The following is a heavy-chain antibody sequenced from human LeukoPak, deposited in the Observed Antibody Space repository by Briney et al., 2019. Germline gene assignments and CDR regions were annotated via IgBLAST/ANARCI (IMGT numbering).Heavy chain of an antibody. Sequence: GGSLRLSCAASGFTFSSYWMSWVRQAPGKGLEWVANIKQDGSEEYYVDSVKGRFTISRDNAKNSLYLQMNSLRAEDTAVYYCARVQVGATYYFDYWGQGTLVTVSS. D-gene: IGHD1-26*01. CDR1: GFTFSSYW. CDR3: ARVQVGATYYFDY. J-gene: IGHJ4*02. V-gene: IGHV3-7*03. CDR2: IKQDGSEE.